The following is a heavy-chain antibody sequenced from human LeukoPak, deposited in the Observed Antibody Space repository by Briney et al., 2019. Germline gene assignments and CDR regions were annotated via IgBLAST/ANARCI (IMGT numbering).Heavy chain of an antibody. Sequence: GRSLRLSCAASGFTFDDYAMHWVRQAPGKGLEWVSGISWNSGSIGYADSVKGRFTISRDNAKNSLYLQMNSLRAEDMALYYCAKSPYDSSGYLDYWGQGTLVTVS. D-gene: IGHD3-22*01. CDR1: GFTFDDYA. J-gene: IGHJ4*02. CDR2: ISWNSGSI. V-gene: IGHV3-9*03. CDR3: AKSPYDSSGYLDY.